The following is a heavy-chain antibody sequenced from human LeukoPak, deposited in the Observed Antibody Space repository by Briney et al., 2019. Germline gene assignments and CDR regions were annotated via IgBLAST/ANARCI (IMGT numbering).Heavy chain of an antibody. CDR3: ARDFDNGAS. CDR2: INHSGST. D-gene: IGHD4-17*01. CDR1: GGSFSAYY. V-gene: IGHV4-34*01. Sequence: PSETLSLXCAVYGGSFSAYYWSWIRQPPGKGLEWIGEINHSGSTHYNPSLKSRVTMSVDTSKNQLSLKLTSVTAADTAVYYCARDFDNGASWGQGTLVTVSS. J-gene: IGHJ4*02.